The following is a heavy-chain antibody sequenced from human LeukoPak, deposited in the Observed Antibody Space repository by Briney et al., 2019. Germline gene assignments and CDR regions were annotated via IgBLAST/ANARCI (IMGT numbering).Heavy chain of an antibody. CDR2: ISSSSSTI. V-gene: IGHV3-48*01. J-gene: IGHJ3*02. CDR3: ARDQRAAPGAFDI. D-gene: IGHD6-6*01. CDR1: GFTFSSYS. Sequence: GGSLRLSCAASGFTFSSYSMNWVRQAPGKGLEWVSYISSSSSTIYYADSVKGRFTISRDNAKNSLYLQMNSLRAEDTAVYYCARDQRAAPGAFDIWGQGTMVTVSS.